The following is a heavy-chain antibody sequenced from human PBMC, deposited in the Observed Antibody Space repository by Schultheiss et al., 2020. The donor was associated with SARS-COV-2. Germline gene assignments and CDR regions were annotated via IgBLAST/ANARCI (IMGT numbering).Heavy chain of an antibody. CDR2: INHSGKT. CDR1: GGSFSGYY. D-gene: IGHD3-22*01. J-gene: IGHJ6*02. V-gene: IGHV4-34*01. CDR3: ARDYYDSSGYYFYGMDV. Sequence: SETLSLTCAVYGGSFSGYYWNWIRLTPGKGLEWIGDINHSGKTNYNPSLKNRVTISLDTSKKQFSLQLSSVTAADTAVYYCARDYYDSSGYYFYGMDVWGQGTTVTVSS.